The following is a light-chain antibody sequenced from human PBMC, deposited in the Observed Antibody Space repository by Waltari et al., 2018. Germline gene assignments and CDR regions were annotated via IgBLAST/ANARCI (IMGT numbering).Light chain of an antibody. J-gene: IGLJ2*01. CDR1: ARDIGGFHF. CDR3: CSFSGANNLL. Sequence: QSALTQPPSASGSPGQSVTFSCTVTARDIGGFHFVSWYQQHPDNAPRLIIYDVIKRPSVVADLFSGSQSGNTASLTVSGLQAEDEADYFCCSFSGANNLLFGGGTRLTV. V-gene: IGLV2-8*01. CDR2: DVI.